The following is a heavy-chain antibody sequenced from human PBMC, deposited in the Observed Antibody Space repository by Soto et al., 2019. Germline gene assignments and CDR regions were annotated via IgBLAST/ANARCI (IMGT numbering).Heavy chain of an antibody. D-gene: IGHD3-10*01. V-gene: IGHV4-59*01. CDR1: GGSISSYY. CDR3: ARDLVTMVRGVAYNWFDP. J-gene: IGHJ5*02. Sequence: PSETLSLTCTVSGGSISSYYLSWIRQPPGKGLEWIGYIYYSGSTNYNPSLKSRVTISVDTSKNQFSLKLSSVTAADTAVYYCARDLVTMVRGVAYNWFDPWGQGTLVTVYS. CDR2: IYYSGST.